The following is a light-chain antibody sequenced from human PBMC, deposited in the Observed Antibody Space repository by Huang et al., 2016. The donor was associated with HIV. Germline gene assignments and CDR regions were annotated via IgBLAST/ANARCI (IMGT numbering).Light chain of an antibody. CDR3: HHYSNWPPTWT. V-gene: IGKV3-15*01. CDR2: GAS. J-gene: IGKJ1*01. Sequence: EIVMTQSPATLSVSPGERATLSCRASQRVAKHFAWYQQKPGQAPRLLIYGASTRATGIPARVSGSWSGTEFTLTISSLQSEDFAVYYCHHYSNWPPTWTFGQGTKVEIK. CDR1: QRVAKH.